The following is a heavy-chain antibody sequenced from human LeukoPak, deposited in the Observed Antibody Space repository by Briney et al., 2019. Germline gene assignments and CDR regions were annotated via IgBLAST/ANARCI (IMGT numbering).Heavy chain of an antibody. CDR1: GGTFSSYA. CDR3: ARAAAGSSWYSV. D-gene: IGHD6-13*01. J-gene: IGHJ4*02. Sequence: ASVKVSCKASGGTFSSYAISWVRQAPGQGLEWMGWISAYNGNTNYAQKLQGRVTMTTDTSTSTAYMELRSLRSGDTAVYYCARAAAGSSWYSVWGQGTLVTVSS. CDR2: ISAYNGNT. V-gene: IGHV1-18*01.